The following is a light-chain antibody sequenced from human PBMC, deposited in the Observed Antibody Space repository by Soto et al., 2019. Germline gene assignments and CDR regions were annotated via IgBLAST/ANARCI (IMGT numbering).Light chain of an antibody. CDR3: LQDYNYPYT. CDR2: AAS. CDR1: QGIRND. J-gene: IGKJ2*01. V-gene: IGKV1-6*01. Sequence: AIQMTQYPSSLSASVGDRVTSTCRASQGIRNDLGWYQQKPGTAPKLLIYAASSLQSGVPSRFSGSGSGTDFTLTISSLQPEDFATYYCLQDYNYPYTFGQGTKLEIK.